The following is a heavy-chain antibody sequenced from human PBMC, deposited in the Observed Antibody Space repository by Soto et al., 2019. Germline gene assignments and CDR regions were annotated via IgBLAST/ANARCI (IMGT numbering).Heavy chain of an antibody. CDR3: ARARIAAAAGNWFDP. Sequence: SETLSLTCTVSGGSISSYYWSWIRQPPGKGLEWIGYIYYSGSTNYNPSLKSRVTISVDTPKNQFSLKLSSVTAADTAVYYCARARIAAAAGNWFDPWGQGTLVTVSS. CDR1: GGSISSYY. V-gene: IGHV4-59*01. J-gene: IGHJ5*02. CDR2: IYYSGST. D-gene: IGHD6-13*01.